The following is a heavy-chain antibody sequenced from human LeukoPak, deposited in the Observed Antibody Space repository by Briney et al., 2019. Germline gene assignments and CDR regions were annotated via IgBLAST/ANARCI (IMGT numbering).Heavy chain of an antibody. CDR3: AGDRLTSGSYFFDY. V-gene: IGHV3-48*01. CDR1: AFTFSDYS. J-gene: IGHJ4*02. D-gene: IGHD1-26*01. Sequence: GGSLRLSCAASAFTFSDYSMNWVRQAPGKGLEWISYISGRSSTIYYADSVRGRFTISRDNAKNSMYLQMNSLRAEDTAVYYCAGDRLTSGSYFFDYWGQGTLVTVSS. CDR2: ISGRSSTI.